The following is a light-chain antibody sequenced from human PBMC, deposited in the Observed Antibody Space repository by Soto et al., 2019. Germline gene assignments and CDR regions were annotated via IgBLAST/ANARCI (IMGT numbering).Light chain of an antibody. Sequence: DIQMTQSPSSVSASVGDRVTITCRASQGISSWLAWYQQKPGKATKLLIYAAASLQSGVPSRFSGSGSGTDFTLTISSLEPEDFAVYYCQQRNNWPPGITFGQGTRLEI. CDR1: QGISSW. CDR3: QQRNNWPPGIT. CDR2: AAA. J-gene: IGKJ5*01. V-gene: IGKV1-12*01.